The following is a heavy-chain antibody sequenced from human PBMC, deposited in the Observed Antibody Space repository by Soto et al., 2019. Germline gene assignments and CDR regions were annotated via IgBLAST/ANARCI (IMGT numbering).Heavy chain of an antibody. V-gene: IGHV1-69*08. D-gene: IGHD4-17*01. CDR3: ARGSTLGGGDYLAVYYYYYVDL. Sequence: QVQLEQSGAEVKRPGSSVTVSCKASGGTLSSYTISWVRQAPGQGLEWMGGIIPLLGTAKYAQKFQGRVAIRADKFTNTICLELTGLRSDDTAKYCCARGSTLGGGDYLAVYYYYYVDLWGKGTTVTVSS. J-gene: IGHJ6*03. CDR2: IIPLLGTA. CDR1: GGTLSSYT.